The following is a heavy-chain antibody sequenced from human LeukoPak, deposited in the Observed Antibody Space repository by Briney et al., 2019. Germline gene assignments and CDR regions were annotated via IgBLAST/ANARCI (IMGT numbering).Heavy chain of an antibody. J-gene: IGHJ6*03. D-gene: IGHD4-17*01. CDR1: GYTLTELS. CDR2: FDPEDGET. Sequence: ASVKVSWKVSGYTLTELSMHWVRQAPGKGLEWMGGFDPEDGETIYAQKFQGRVTMTRNTSISTAYMELSSLRSEDTAVYYCARRDYGDYYYYYMDVWGKGTTVTVSS. V-gene: IGHV1-24*01. CDR3: ARRDYGDYYYYYMDV.